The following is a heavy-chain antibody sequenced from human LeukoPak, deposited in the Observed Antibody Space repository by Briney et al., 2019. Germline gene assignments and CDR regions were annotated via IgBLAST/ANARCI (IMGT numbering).Heavy chain of an antibody. V-gene: IGHV3-23*01. J-gene: IGHJ4*02. CDR1: GFTFSSYA. CDR2: IYGTGDST. D-gene: IGHD6-19*01. CDR3: AKRGTGWYFFDG. Sequence: PGGSLRLSCAASGFTFSSYAMTWVRQAPGKGLEWVSTIYGTGDSTYYADSVKGRFTTSRDNSKNTLYLQMASLRADDTALYYCAKRGTGWYFFDGWGRGTLVTVSS.